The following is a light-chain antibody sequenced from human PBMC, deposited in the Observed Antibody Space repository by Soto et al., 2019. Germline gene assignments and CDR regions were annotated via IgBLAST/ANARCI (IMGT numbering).Light chain of an antibody. CDR1: QSLLHSNGYNY. CDR2: MGS. J-gene: IGKJ4*01. CDR3: MQALQTPLT. V-gene: IGKV2-28*01. Sequence: DIVMTQSPLSLPVTPGEPASISCRSSQSLLHSNGYNYLDWYLQKPGQSPQVLIYMGSIRASGVPDRFSGSGSGTDFILKISRVEAEDVGIYYCMQALQTPLTFGGGTKVEIK.